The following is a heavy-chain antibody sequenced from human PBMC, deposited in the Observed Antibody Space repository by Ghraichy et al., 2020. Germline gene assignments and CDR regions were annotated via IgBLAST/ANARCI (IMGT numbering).Heavy chain of an antibody. CDR1: GYTFTTYS. D-gene: IGHD5-18*01. V-gene: IGHV1-3*01. Sequence: ASVKVSCKASGYTFTTYSMHWVRQAPGQRLEWMGWINADNGNTTYSEKFQGRVTITRDTSASTGYMEVSSLRSEDTAVYYCARDRDTASTIKSWTHYYMDVWGKGTTVTVSS. CDR2: INADNGNT. CDR3: ARDRDTASTIKSWTHYYMDV. J-gene: IGHJ6*03.